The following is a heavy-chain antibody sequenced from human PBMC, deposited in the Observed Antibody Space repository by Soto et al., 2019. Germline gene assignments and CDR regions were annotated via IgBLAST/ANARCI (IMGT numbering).Heavy chain of an antibody. D-gene: IGHD6-19*01. V-gene: IGHV1-2*04. CDR1: GYIFSAYY. Sequence: QVQLAQSGAEVKKPGASVKVSCKASGYIFSAYYLYWVRQAPGRGLEWVGWINPDSGGTNYAQKFLGWVTMTRDTSIRTAYMELNGLTSDDAAVYYWARGAAGVDVALDIWGQGTMVTVSS. CDR3: ARGAAGVDVALDI. CDR2: INPDSGGT. J-gene: IGHJ3*02.